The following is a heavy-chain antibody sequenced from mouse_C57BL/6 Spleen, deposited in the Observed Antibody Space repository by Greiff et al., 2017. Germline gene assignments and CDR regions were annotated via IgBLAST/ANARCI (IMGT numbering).Heavy chain of an antibody. CDR1: GFTFSDYG. V-gene: IGHV5-17*01. CDR3: AREAWFAY. Sequence: EVQRVESGGGLVKPGGSLKLSYAASGFTFSDYGMHWVRQAPEKGLEWVAYISSGSSTIYYADTVKGRFTISRDNAKNTLFLQMTSLRSEDTAMYYCAREAWFAYWGQGTLVTVSA. J-gene: IGHJ3*01. CDR2: ISSGSSTI.